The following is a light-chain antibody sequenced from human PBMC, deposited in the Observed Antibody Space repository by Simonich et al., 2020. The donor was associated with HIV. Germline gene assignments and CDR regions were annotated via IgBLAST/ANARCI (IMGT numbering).Light chain of an antibody. CDR2: DVS. CDR1: RRDVGGYNY. J-gene: IGLJ2*01. CDR3: SSYTSSSTLV. Sequence: QSALTQPASVSGSPGQSITISCTGTRRDVGGYNYVSWYLQHPGKAPKLMIYDVSKPPSGGSNRFSGSKSGNTASLTISGLQAEDEADYYCSSYTSSSTLVFGGGTKLTVL. V-gene: IGLV2-14*01.